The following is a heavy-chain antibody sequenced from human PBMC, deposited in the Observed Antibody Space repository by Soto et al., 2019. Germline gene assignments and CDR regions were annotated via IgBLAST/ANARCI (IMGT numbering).Heavy chain of an antibody. V-gene: IGHV3-30*18. CDR3: AKDQWSSTTDPRGGSRFDP. J-gene: IGHJ5*02. CDR1: GFTFSSYG. Sequence: GGSLRLSCAASGFTFSSYGMHWVRQAPGKGLEWVAVISYDGSNKYYADSVKGRFTISRDNSKNTLYLQMNSLRAEDTAVYYCAKDQWSSTTDPRGGSRFDPWGQGTLVTVSS. D-gene: IGHD2-8*01. CDR2: ISYDGSNK.